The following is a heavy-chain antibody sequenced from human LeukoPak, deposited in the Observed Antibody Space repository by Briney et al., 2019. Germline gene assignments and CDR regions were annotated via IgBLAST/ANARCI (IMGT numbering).Heavy chain of an antibody. Sequence: PETLSLTCAVYGGSFSAYYWTWIRQPPGKGLEWIGEINNSGSSNYNSSLRSRVTLSVDTSYKQFSLRLSSVTAADTAVYYCAPRGDIEHSYVYGKWFDPWGQGSRFSVSS. D-gene: IGHD5-18*01. V-gene: IGHV4-34*01. J-gene: IGHJ5*02. CDR1: GGSFSAYY. CDR3: APRGDIEHSYVYGKWFDP. CDR2: INNSGSS.